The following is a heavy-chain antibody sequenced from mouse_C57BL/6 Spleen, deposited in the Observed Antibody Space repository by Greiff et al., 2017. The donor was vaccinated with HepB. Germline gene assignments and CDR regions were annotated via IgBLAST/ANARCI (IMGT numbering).Heavy chain of an antibody. CDR3: AKHYGSGGDSAMDY. V-gene: IGHV3-6*01. CDR2: ISYDGSN. Sequence: DVQLQESGPGLVKPSQSLSLTCSVSGYSITSGYYWYWIRQFPGNQLEWMGHISYDGSNNYTPTLKNRITNTRDTSKNQFFLKLNSVTTEDTATYYCAKHYGSGGDSAMDYWGQGTSVTVYS. CDR1: GYSITSGYY. J-gene: IGHJ4*01. D-gene: IGHD1-1*01.